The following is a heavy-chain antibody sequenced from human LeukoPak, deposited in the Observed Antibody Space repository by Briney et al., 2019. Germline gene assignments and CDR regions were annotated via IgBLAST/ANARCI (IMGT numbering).Heavy chain of an antibody. CDR3: ARVWRYQDHYFDY. CDR2: ISSSSSTI. J-gene: IGHJ4*02. Sequence: GGSLRLSCAASGFTFSSYSMNWVRQAPGKGLEWVSYISSSSSTIYYADSVKGRFTISRDNAKNSLYLQMNSLRAEDTAVYYCARVWRYQDHYFDYWGQGTLVTVSS. V-gene: IGHV3-48*01. D-gene: IGHD2-2*01. CDR1: GFTFSSYS.